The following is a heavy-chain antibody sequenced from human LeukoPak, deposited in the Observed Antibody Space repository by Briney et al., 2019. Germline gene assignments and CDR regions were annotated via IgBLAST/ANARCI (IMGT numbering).Heavy chain of an antibody. D-gene: IGHD1-14*01. CDR3: AKLIGGWTTSNWFDP. J-gene: IGHJ5*02. CDR1: GFTFSSYS. CDR2: ISSSSSYI. Sequence: GGSLRLSCAASGFTFSSYSMNWVRQAPGKGLEWVSSISSSSSYIYYADSVKGRFTISRDNAKNSLYLQMNSLRAEDTAVYYCAKLIGGWTTSNWFDPWGQGTLVTVSS. V-gene: IGHV3-21*04.